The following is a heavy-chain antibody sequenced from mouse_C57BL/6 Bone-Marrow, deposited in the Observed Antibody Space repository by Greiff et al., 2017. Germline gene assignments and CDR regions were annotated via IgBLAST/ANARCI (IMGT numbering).Heavy chain of an antibody. CDR1: GFTFSDYG. Sequence: EVKLMESGGGLVKPGGSLKLSCAASGFTFSDYGMHWVRQAPEKGLEWVAYISSGSSTIYYADTVKGRFTISRDNAKNTLFLQMTSLRSEDTAMYYCASPIYYYGSSPFDYWGQGTTLTVSS. D-gene: IGHD1-1*01. V-gene: IGHV5-17*01. CDR2: ISSGSSTI. CDR3: ASPIYYYGSSPFDY. J-gene: IGHJ2*01.